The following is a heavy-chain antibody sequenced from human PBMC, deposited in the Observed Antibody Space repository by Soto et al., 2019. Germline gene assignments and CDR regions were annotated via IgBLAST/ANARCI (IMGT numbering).Heavy chain of an antibody. D-gene: IGHD2-15*01. CDR1: GFTFSSYA. J-gene: IGHJ6*02. CDR3: AKDNGVVAANYYYYGMDV. V-gene: IGHV3-23*01. CDR2: ISGSGGST. Sequence: LRLSCAASGFTFSSYAMSWVCQAPGKGLEWVSAISGSGGSTYYADSVKGRFTISRDNSKNTLYLQMNSLRAEDTAVYYCAKDNGVVAANYYYYGMDVWGQGTTVTVSS.